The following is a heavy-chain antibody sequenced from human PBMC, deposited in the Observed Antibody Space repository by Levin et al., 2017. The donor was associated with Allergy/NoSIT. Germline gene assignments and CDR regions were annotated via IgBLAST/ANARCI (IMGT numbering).Heavy chain of an antibody. CDR2: INLNTGGT. CDR3: ANRGGGSGSYNTLDN. Sequence: GESLKISCKASGYTVTGYYLHWVRQAPGQGLEWMGWINLNTGGTNYAQKFQGRVTMTSDTSISTAYMDLSSLRSDDTAVYYCANRGGGSGSYNTLDNWGQGTLVTVSS. CDR1: GYTVTGYY. D-gene: IGHD3-10*01. J-gene: IGHJ4*02. V-gene: IGHV1-2*02.